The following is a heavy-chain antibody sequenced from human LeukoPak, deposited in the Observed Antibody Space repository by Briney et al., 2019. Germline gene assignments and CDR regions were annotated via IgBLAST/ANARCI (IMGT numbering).Heavy chain of an antibody. Sequence: PGGSLRLSCAVSGFTFTNYAMHWVRQAPGKGMEWVAGISSDGNDKYYGESEKGRLIISRGNFRNTVNLEMSRLRPEDSGLYYCVRDLTYGARFDYWGQGALVTVSS. D-gene: IGHD4-17*01. J-gene: IGHJ4*02. V-gene: IGHV3-30*04. CDR2: ISSDGNDK. CDR3: VRDLTYGARFDY. CDR1: GFTFTNYA.